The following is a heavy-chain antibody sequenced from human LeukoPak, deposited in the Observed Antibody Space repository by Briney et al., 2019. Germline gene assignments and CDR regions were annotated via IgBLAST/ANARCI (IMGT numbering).Heavy chain of an antibody. CDR3: ARVPSPSNWFDP. CDR1: GGSISSGGYY. CDR2: IYYSGST. J-gene: IGHJ5*02. Sequence: SQTLSLTCTVSGGSISSGGYYWSWIRQHPGKGLEWIGYIYYSGSTYYNPSLKSRVTISVDTSKNQFSLKLSSVTAADTAVYYCARVPSPSNWFDPWGQGTLVTVSS. V-gene: IGHV4-31*03.